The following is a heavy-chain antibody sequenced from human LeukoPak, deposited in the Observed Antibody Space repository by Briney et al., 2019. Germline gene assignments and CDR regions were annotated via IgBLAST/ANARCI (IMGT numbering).Heavy chain of an antibody. Sequence: GGSLRLSCTPSGFTFSSYWMSWVRQAPGKGLEWVANIKQDGSEKYYVDSVKGRFTISRDNAKYSLYLQMNSLRAEDTAVYYCARESSGYYSDYWGRGTLVTVSS. V-gene: IGHV3-7*01. D-gene: IGHD3-22*01. CDR1: GFTFSSYW. J-gene: IGHJ4*02. CDR2: IKQDGSEK. CDR3: ARESSGYYSDY.